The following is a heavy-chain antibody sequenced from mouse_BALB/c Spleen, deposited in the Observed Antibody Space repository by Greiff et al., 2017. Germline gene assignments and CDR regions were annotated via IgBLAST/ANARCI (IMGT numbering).Heavy chain of an antibody. Sequence: LVKTGASVKISCKASGYSFTGYYMHWVKQSHGKSLEWIGYISCYNGATSYNQKFKGKATFTVDTSSSTAYMQFNSLTSEDSAVYYCARGMDGNYLYFAYWGQGTPLTVSS. CDR3: ARGMDGNYLYFAY. CDR2: ISCYNGAT. J-gene: IGHJ2*01. CDR1: GYSFTGYY. D-gene: IGHD2-1*01. V-gene: IGHV1S34*01.